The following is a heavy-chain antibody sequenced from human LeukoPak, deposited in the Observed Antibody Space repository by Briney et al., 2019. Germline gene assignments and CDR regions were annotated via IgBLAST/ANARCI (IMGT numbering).Heavy chain of an antibody. CDR3: ARASSGYYMYYFDY. CDR2: ISGYNGNT. CDR1: GYTITNYG. D-gene: IGHD3-22*01. V-gene: IGHV1-18*01. Sequence: ASVKVSCKDSGYTITNYGISWVRQAPGQGLEWMGWISGYNGNTNYAQKLQGRVTMTTDTSTSTAYMELRSLRSDDTAVYYCARASSGYYMYYFDYWGQGTLVTVSS. J-gene: IGHJ4*02.